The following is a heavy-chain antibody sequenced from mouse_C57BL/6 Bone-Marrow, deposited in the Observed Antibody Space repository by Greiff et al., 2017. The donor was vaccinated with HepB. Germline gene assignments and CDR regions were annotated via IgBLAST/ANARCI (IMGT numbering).Heavy chain of an antibody. Sequence: VQLQQSGAELVRPGASVKLSCTASGFNIKDDYMHWVQQRPEQGLEWIGWIDPENGDTEYASKFQGKATITADTSSNTAYLQLSSLTSEDTAVYYCTTLYDYAAWFAYWGQGTLVTVSA. CDR1: GFNIKDDY. CDR2: IDPENGDT. CDR3: TTLYDYAAWFAY. J-gene: IGHJ3*01. V-gene: IGHV14-4*01. D-gene: IGHD2-4*01.